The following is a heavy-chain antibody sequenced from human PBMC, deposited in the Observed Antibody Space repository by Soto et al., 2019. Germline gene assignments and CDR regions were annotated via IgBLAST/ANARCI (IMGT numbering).Heavy chain of an antibody. J-gene: IGHJ4*01. V-gene: IGHV3-23*01. D-gene: IGHD2-2*01. CDR1: GFTFSSYA. CDR3: GKDVVVVPAAMTY. Sequence: GGSLRLCCAASGFTFSSYAMSWVRQAPGKGLEWVPAISGSGGSTYYADSVKGRFTISRDNSKNRLYLQMNSLRAEDTAAYYWGKDVVVVPAAMTYGRQRTLVTISS. CDR2: ISGSGGST.